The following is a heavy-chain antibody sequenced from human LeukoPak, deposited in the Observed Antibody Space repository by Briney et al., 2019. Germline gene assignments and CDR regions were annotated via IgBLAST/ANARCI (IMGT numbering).Heavy chain of an antibody. CDR3: ARVTLGYCSGGSCPYYFDY. CDR1: GGTFSSYA. J-gene: IGHJ4*02. D-gene: IGHD2-15*01. Sequence: SVKVSCKASGGTFSSYAISWVRQAPGQGLEWMGGIIPIFDTANYAQKFQGRVTITTDESTSTAYMELSSLRSEDTALYYCARVTLGYCSGGSCPYYFDYWGQGTLVTVSS. V-gene: IGHV1-69*05. CDR2: IIPIFDTA.